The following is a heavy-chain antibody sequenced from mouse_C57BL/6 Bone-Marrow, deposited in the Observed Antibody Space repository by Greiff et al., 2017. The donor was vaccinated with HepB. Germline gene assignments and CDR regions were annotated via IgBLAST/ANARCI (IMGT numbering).Heavy chain of an antibody. D-gene: IGHD1-1*01. V-gene: IGHV1-63*01. CDR1: GYTFTNYW. CDR3: ARRYNSRGPPWCFDM. Sequence: VQLQQSGAELVRPGTSVKMSCKASGYTFTNYWIGWAKQRPGHGLEWIGDIYPGGGYTNYNEKFKGKATLTADKSSSTAYMQFSSLTSEDSAIYYCARRYNSRGPPWCFDMCGTETTVTVSS. J-gene: IGHJ1*03. CDR2: IYPGGGYT.